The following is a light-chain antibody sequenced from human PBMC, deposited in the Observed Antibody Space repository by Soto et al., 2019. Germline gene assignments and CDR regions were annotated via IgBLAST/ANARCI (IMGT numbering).Light chain of an antibody. CDR3: SSYTSSSTPYV. V-gene: IGLV2-14*01. J-gene: IGLJ1*01. CDR2: DVS. CDR1: SSDVGGYNY. Sequence: QSALTQPASVSGSPGQSITISCTGTSSDVGGYNYVSWFQQHPGKAPKLIIYDVSNRPSGVSNRFSGSKSGNTASLTISGVQAEDEDDYYCSSYTSSSTPYVFGTGTKLTVL.